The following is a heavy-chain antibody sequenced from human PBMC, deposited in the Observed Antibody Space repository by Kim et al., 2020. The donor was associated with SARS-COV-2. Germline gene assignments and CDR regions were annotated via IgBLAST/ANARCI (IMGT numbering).Heavy chain of an antibody. J-gene: IGHJ6*02. CDR2: T. V-gene: IGHV3-43D*03. Sequence: TYYADSVKGRFTISRDNSKNSLYLQMNSLRAEDTALYYCAKGGGSYSNGMDVWGQGTTVTVSS. CDR3: AKGGGSYSNGMDV. D-gene: IGHD1-26*01.